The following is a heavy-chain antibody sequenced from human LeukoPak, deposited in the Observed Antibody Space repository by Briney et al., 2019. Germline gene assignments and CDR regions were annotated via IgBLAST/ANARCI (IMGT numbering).Heavy chain of an antibody. D-gene: IGHD3-22*01. J-gene: IGHJ1*01. CDR1: GFTFSSYW. V-gene: IGHV3-7*01. Sequence: GGSLRPSCAASGFTFSSYWMSWVRQAPGKGLEWVANIKRDGSEKYYVDSVKGRFTISRDNAKNSLYLQMNSLRAEDTAVYYCATYSSLNRREFQYWGQGTLLTVSS. CDR2: IKRDGSEK. CDR3: ATYSSLNRREFQY.